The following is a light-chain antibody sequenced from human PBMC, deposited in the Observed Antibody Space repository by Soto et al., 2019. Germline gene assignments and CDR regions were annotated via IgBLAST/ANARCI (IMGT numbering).Light chain of an antibody. CDR1: TMRIKN. J-gene: IGLJ3*02. CDR2: DDT. CDR3: QVWDSSRNHVV. Sequence: SYELTQPPSVSVAPGQTASITCGGDTMRIKNVHWYQQKAGQAPVLVVYDDTGRSSGIPERFSGSNYENTATLTINRVEAEDEADFYCQVWDSSRNHVVFGGGTKVTVL. V-gene: IGLV3-21*02.